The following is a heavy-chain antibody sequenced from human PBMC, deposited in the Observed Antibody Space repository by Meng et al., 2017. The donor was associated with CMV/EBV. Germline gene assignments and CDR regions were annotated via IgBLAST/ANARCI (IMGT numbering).Heavy chain of an antibody. J-gene: IGHJ4*02. Sequence: SETLSLTCTVSGGSMNRSTYYWGWIRQPPGKGLEWVANIYYSGDTYSNPSLKSRVTVSIDASKNQFSLKLSSVTAADTAVYYCARDKGNSGSFDFDYWGQGTLVTVSS. CDR2: IYYSGDT. CDR1: GGSMNRSTYY. V-gene: IGHV4-39*07. D-gene: IGHD1-26*01. CDR3: ARDKGNSGSFDFDY.